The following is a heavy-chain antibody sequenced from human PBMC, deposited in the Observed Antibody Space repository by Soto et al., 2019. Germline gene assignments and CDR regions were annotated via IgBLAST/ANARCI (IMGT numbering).Heavy chain of an antibody. CDR1: GFSFSSFA. CDR3: AKDPRAGSCFDS. V-gene: IGHV3-23*01. D-gene: IGHD3-10*01. CDR2: IIGSGGST. J-gene: IGHJ4*02. Sequence: EVQLLDSGGGLVQPGGSLRLSCAASGFSFSSFAMSWVRQAPGKGLEWVSTIIGSGGSTFYADTVKGRFTISRDNSKNTVSVQMNSLRAEDTAVYYCAKDPRAGSCFDSWGQGTLVNVSS.